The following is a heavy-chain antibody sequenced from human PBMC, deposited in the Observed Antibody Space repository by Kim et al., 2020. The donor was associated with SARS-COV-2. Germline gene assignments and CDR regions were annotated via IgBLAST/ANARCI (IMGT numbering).Heavy chain of an antibody. V-gene: IGHV3-23*01. D-gene: IGHD1-26*01. Sequence: GGSLRLSCAASGFTFRSYAMSWVRQAPGKGLEWVSAISGSGGSTYYADSVKGRFTISRDNSKNTLFLQMSSLRAEDTAIYYCAKAGSGSPFDYWGQGTVVTVSS. CDR2: ISGSGGST. J-gene: IGHJ4*02. CDR3: AKAGSGSPFDY. CDR1: GFTFRSYA.